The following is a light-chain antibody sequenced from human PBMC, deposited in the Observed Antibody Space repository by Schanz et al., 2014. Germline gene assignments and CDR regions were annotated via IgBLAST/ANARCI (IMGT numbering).Light chain of an antibody. CDR2: GAS. Sequence: EIVMTQFPATLSVSPGDRATLSCRASQSVSSKLAWFQQKPGQAPRLLIYGASFRAAGIPDRFSGSGSGTVFTLTISRLEPEDFAVYYCQQYATSPLTFGQGTKLEI. CDR3: QQYATSPLT. V-gene: IGKV3-20*01. J-gene: IGKJ2*01. CDR1: QSVSSK.